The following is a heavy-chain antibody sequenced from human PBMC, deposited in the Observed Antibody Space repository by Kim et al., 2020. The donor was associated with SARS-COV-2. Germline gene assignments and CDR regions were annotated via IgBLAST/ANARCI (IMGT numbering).Heavy chain of an antibody. Sequence: SVKGRFTISRDNSKNTLYLQMNSLRAEDAAVYYCAKFPYCSITSCYRWYWGQGTLVTVSS. J-gene: IGHJ4*02. V-gene: IGHV3-23*03. D-gene: IGHD2-2*01. CDR3: AKFPYCSITSCYRWY.